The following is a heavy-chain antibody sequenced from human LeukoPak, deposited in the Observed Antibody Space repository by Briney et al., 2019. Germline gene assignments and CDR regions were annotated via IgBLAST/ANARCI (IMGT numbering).Heavy chain of an antibody. J-gene: IGHJ4*02. CDR1: GFTLSSYA. CDR3: AKTGYYDSSGSVLFDY. D-gene: IGHD3-22*01. Sequence: PGGSLRLSCAASGFTLSSYAMSWVRQAPGKGLEWVSAISGSGGSTYYADSVKGRYTISRDNSKNTLYLQMNSLRAEDTAVYYCAKTGYYDSSGSVLFDYWGQGTLVTVSS. CDR2: ISGSGGST. V-gene: IGHV3-23*01.